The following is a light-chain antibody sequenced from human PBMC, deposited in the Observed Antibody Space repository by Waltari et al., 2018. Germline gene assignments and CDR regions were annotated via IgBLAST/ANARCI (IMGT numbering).Light chain of an antibody. J-gene: IGKJ4*01. CDR1: QGISSW. V-gene: IGKV1-12*01. CDR3: QQAASFPLS. CDR2: ATS. Sequence: DIQMTQSPSSVSASIGDRVSITSRASQGISSWLAWYQQKPGKAPKLLIYATSILHSGVPSRFSGSGSGTYFTLTITGLQPEDSAIYYCQQAASFPLSFGGGTKVEI.